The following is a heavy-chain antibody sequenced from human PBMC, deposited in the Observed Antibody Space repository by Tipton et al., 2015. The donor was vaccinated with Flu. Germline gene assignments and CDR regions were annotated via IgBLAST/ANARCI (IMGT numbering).Heavy chain of an antibody. Sequence: SLRLSCAASGFTFRTNGMHWVRQAPGKGLEWVAHIRSDETTEYADSVKGRFTISRDNSKDMLYLQMNSLRAEDTAVFYCAKSGGFDSCNQGALVIVSS. CDR3: AKSGGFDS. CDR1: GFTFRTNG. J-gene: IGHJ4*02. CDR2: IRSDETTE. V-gene: IGHV3-30*02. D-gene: IGHD1-26*01.